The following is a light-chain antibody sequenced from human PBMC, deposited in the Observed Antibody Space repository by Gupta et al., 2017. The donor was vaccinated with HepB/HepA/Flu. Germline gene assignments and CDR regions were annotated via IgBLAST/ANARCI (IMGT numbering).Light chain of an antibody. CDR2: GAS. J-gene: IGKJ1*01. CDR3: QQYGSSPCT. Sequence: EMVLTQSPGTLSLSPGERATLSCRASQSVSSSYLAWYQQKPGQAPRPLIEGASSRATGIPDRGSGSGSGTDFTLTSSRLEHEDVAVYYCQQYGSSPCTFGQGTKVEIK. CDR1: QSVSSSY. V-gene: IGKV3-20*01.